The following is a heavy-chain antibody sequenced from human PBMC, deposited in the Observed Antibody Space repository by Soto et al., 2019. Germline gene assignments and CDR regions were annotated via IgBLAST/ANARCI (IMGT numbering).Heavy chain of an antibody. J-gene: IGHJ4*02. D-gene: IGHD2-15*01. V-gene: IGHV4-31*03. Sequence: SETLSLTCTVSGGSITTGGYYWSWIRQLPGKGLEWIGHRYYSESTYYNPSLKSRVSISLDTSKNQFSLKLSFVTAADTAMYYCARTKCSGGSCYSWSLDYWGQGTPVT. CDR3: ARTKCSGGSCYSWSLDY. CDR1: GGSITTGGYY. CDR2: RYYSEST.